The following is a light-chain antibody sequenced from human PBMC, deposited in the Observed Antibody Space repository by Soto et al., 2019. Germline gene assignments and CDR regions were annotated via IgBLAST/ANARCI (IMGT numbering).Light chain of an antibody. CDR2: HTS. CDR1: QSVGGS. CDR3: QQYESSPGT. Sequence: ETVLTQSPGTLSLSPGERATLSCRASQSVGGSLAWYQQRPGQAPRLLVYHTSNRATGIPDRFSTSGSGTDFTLTISRLAPEDFDVYYWQQYESSPGTFGQGTKVDIK. V-gene: IGKV3-20*01. J-gene: IGKJ1*01.